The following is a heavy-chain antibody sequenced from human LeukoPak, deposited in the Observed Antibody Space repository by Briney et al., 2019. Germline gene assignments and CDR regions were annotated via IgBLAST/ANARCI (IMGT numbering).Heavy chain of an antibody. Sequence: GGSPRHSCAAPGYTFCGYAISWVRPAPGKGRGWGSHILGGGGSTYYAGSVKGRFTVSRDKSNNTLYLQMNGLSVYDTAVSYCAKGDCYDSSGYYYCGAFDIWGQGPMVTVSS. V-gene: IGHV3-23*01. CDR3: AKGDCYDSSGYYYCGAFDI. CDR1: GYTFCGYA. CDR2: ILGGGGST. J-gene: IGHJ3*02. D-gene: IGHD3-22*01.